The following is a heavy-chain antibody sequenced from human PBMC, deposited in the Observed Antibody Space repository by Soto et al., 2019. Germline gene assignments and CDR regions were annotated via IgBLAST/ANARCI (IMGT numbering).Heavy chain of an antibody. CDR1: RFTFSIYW. D-gene: IGHD5-18*01. CDR2: IKQDGSEK. CDR3: ARDTAYFDL. J-gene: IGHJ2*01. Sequence: EVQLVESGGGLVQPGGSLRLSCAASRFTFSIYWMSWVRQAPGKGLEWVANIKQDGSEKYYVDSVRGRFTISRDNAKNSLYLQMNSLRAEDTAMYCCARDTAYFDLWGRGTLVTVSS. V-gene: IGHV3-7*04.